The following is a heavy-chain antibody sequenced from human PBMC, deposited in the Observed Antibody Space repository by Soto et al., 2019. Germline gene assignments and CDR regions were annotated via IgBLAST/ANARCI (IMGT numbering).Heavy chain of an antibody. Sequence: PGGSLRLSCAASGFTFSSYGMHWVRQAPGKGLEGVAVISYDGSNKYYADSVKGRFTISRDNSKNTLYLQMNSLRAEDTAVYYCAKGVGRIQLWYPLFDYWGQGTLVTVSS. CDR3: AKGVGRIQLWYPLFDY. CDR2: ISYDGSNK. J-gene: IGHJ4*02. V-gene: IGHV3-30*18. CDR1: GFTFSSYG. D-gene: IGHD5-18*01.